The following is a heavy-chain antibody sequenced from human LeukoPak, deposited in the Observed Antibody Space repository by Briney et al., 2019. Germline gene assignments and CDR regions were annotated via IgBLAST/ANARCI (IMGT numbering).Heavy chain of an antibody. CDR3: ARENHAANQPLDY. J-gene: IGHJ4*02. Sequence: GGSLRLSCAASGFTFSSYWMHWVRQAPGKGLVWVSRINSDGSSTSYADSVKGRFTISRDNAKNTLYLQMNSLRAEDTAVYYCARENHAANQPLDYWGQGTLVTVSS. CDR1: GFTFSSYW. CDR2: INSDGSST. D-gene: IGHD5-18*01. V-gene: IGHV3-74*01.